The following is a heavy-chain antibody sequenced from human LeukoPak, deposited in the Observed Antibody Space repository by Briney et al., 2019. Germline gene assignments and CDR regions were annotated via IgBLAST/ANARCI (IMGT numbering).Heavy chain of an antibody. CDR2: INPNSGGT. Sequence: ASVKVSCKASGYTFTGYYMHWVRQAPGQGLEWMGWINPNSGGTNYAQKLQGRVTMTTDTSTSTAYMELRSLRSDDTAVYYCARAGTSVGHNYYYYYMDVWGKGTTVTVS. J-gene: IGHJ6*03. CDR3: ARAGTSVGHNYYYYYMDV. CDR1: GYTFTGYY. V-gene: IGHV1-2*02. D-gene: IGHD1-1*01.